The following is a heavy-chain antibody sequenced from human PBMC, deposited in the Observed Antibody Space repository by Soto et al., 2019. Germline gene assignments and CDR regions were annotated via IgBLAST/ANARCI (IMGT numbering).Heavy chain of an antibody. Sequence: EVQLVESGGGLVQPGESLRLSCAASGFIFSNYWMHWVRQAPGKGLVWVSRIKNDATSPAYADSVKGRFTISRDNAKSTLYLQRNRLRADDTAVYYCARRVEVAGTVVAMDVWGQGTTVTVSS. CDR3: ARRVEVAGTVVAMDV. V-gene: IGHV3-74*01. CDR1: GFIFSNYW. J-gene: IGHJ6*02. CDR2: IKNDATSP. D-gene: IGHD6-13*01.